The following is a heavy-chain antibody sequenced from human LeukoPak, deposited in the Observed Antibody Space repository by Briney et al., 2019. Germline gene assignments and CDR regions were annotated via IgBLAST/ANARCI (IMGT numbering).Heavy chain of an antibody. Sequence: SETLSLTCTVSGASFSSGDQYWNWIRQSPGKGLEWIGSIHPSGTLYNNPSLESRVTMSMDTSKNQFSLNLNAVTAADTAVYFCSRGLDSRKLGYWGQGTLVTVSS. CDR1: GASFSSGDQY. CDR2: IHPSGTL. V-gene: IGHV4-31*03. CDR3: SRGLDSRKLGY. J-gene: IGHJ4*02. D-gene: IGHD3-22*01.